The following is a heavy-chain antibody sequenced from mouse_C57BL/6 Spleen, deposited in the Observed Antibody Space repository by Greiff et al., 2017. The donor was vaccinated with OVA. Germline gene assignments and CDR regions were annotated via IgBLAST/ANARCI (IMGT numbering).Heavy chain of an antibody. CDR1: GYTFTSYW. V-gene: IGHV1-52*01. D-gene: IGHD1-1*01. CDR3: ARGGYYGSSYGGAMDY. Sequence: QVQLQQPGAELVRPGSSVKLSCKASGYTFTSYWMHWVKQRPIQGLEWIGNIDPSDSETHYNQKFKDKATLTVDKSSSTAYMQLSSLTSEDSAVYYCARGGYYGSSYGGAMDYWGQGTSVTVSS. CDR2: IDPSDSET. J-gene: IGHJ4*01.